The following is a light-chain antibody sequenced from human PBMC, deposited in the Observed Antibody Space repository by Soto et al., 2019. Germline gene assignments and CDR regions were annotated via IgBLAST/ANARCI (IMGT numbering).Light chain of an antibody. V-gene: IGLV1-40*01. Sequence: QSVLTQPPSVSGAPGQAVTISCSGTRSNIGAGYAVHWYQQLPGAAPTLLIYDTDDRPSGVPDRFSGSKSGTSASLAITGLQPEDEGDYYCQSHALALGGVVVFGGGTKLTVL. CDR2: DTD. CDR3: QSHALALGGVVV. J-gene: IGLJ2*01. CDR1: RSNIGAGYA.